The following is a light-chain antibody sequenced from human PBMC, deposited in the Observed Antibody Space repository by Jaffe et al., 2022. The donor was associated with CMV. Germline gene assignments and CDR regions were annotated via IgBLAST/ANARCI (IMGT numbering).Light chain of an antibody. CDR1: QPISTY. CDR3: QQSYTTPYT. CDR2: GAS. J-gene: IGKJ2*01. V-gene: IGKV1-39*01. Sequence: DIQMTQSPSSLSASVGDRVTITCRAGQPISTYLNWYQQKPGKAPKLLIYGASTLQSGVPSRFSGSGSGADFTLTISSLQPEDFATYFCQQSYTTPYTFGRGTKLEIK.